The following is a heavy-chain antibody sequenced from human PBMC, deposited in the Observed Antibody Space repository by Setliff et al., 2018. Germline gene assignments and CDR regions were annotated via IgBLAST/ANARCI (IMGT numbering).Heavy chain of an antibody. CDR2: IRYDGSNK. V-gene: IGHV3-30*02. CDR1: GFTFNSYG. Sequence: HPGGSLRLSCAASGFTFNSYGIHWVRQAPGKGLEWVAFIRYDGSNKYYADSVKGRFTISRDNSKNTLYLQMNSLRAEDTAVYYCAKDLYWELPRGGLGYWGQGTLVTVSS. J-gene: IGHJ4*02. CDR3: AKDLYWELPRGGLGY. D-gene: IGHD1-26*01.